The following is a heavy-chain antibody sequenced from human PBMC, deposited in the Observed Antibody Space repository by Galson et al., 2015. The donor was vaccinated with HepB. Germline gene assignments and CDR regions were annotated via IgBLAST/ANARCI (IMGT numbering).Heavy chain of an antibody. CDR3: VRSRGGSP. V-gene: IGHV3-48*02. J-gene: IGHJ4*02. Sequence: SLRLSCAASGFTFSIHAMSWVRQAPGKGLECVSYISTSSTIYYADSVKGRFTISRDNAKNSLYLQMNSLRDEDTAVYYCVRSRGGSPWGQGTLVTVSS. CDR1: GFTFSIHA. D-gene: IGHD3-10*01. CDR2: ISTSSTI.